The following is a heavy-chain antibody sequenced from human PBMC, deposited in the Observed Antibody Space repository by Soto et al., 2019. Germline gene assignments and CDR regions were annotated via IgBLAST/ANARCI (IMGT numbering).Heavy chain of an antibody. V-gene: IGHV3-7*03. J-gene: IGHJ4*02. D-gene: IGHD2-15*01. CDR2: IKLDGSEK. CDR3: ARVRYCSGSSCSTFDY. CDR1: GFTFSNYW. Sequence: EVQLVESGGGLVQPGGSLRLSCAASGFTFSNYWMSWVRQAPGKGLEWVANIKLDGSEKYYVDSVNGRFTISRDNAKNSLYVQMKSLRAEDTAVYYCARVRYCSGSSCSTFDYWGQGTLVTVSS.